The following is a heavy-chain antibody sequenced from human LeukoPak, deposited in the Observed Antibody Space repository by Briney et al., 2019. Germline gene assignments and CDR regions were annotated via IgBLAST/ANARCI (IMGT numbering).Heavy chain of an antibody. V-gene: IGHV3-30*18. D-gene: IGHD3-22*01. Sequence: GRSLRLSCAASGLTFSSYGMHWVRQAPGKGLEWVAVISYDGSNKYYADSVKGRFTISRDNSKNTLYLQMNSLRAEDTAVYYCAKDRLYDSSGYYGLVYWGQGTLVTVSS. CDR2: ISYDGSNK. J-gene: IGHJ4*02. CDR3: AKDRLYDSSGYYGLVY. CDR1: GLTFSSYG.